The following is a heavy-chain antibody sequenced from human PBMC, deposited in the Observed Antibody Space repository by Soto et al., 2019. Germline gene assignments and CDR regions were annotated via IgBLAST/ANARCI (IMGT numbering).Heavy chain of an antibody. D-gene: IGHD3-3*01. V-gene: IGHV6-1*01. CDR2: TYYRSKWHN. J-gene: IGHJ6*02. CDR3: ERDENYGVVIHYYYSGMDV. CDR1: VDSVSSNSAA. Sequence: SQTLSLTCAISVDSVSSNSAAWNWIRQSPSRGLEWLGRTYYRSKWHNDYAVSGKRRITSNPDTSKNQFSLQLNSVTREDTAVYSSERDENYGVVIHYYYSGMDVWGQGTTVTVSS.